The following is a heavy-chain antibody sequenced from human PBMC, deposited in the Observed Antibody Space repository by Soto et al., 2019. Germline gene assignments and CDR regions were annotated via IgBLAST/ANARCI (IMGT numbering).Heavy chain of an antibody. D-gene: IGHD6-13*01. Sequence: GVSMRLSYAASGFTLSSHCVRWIRQNTGKGLVWVAVISYDGSNKYYADSVKGRFTISRDNSKNTLYLQMNSLRAEDTAVYYCARDDSSSWYSTYYYGMDVWGQGTTVTVSS. CDR2: ISYDGSNK. V-gene: IGHV3-30-3*01. CDR1: GFTLSSHC. CDR3: ARDDSSSWYSTYYYGMDV. J-gene: IGHJ6*02.